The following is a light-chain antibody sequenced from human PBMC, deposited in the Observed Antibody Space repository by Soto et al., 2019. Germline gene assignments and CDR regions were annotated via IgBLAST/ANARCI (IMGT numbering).Light chain of an antibody. CDR3: SSYTSSSTLVV. CDR1: SSDVGGYNY. J-gene: IGLJ2*01. CDR2: EVS. V-gene: IGLV2-14*01. Sequence: QSALTQPASVSGSPGQSMTISCTGTSSDVGGYNYVSWYQQHPGKAPKLMIYEVSNRPSGVSNRFSGSKSGNTASLTISGLQAEDEADYYRSSYTSSSTLVVFGGGTKVTVL.